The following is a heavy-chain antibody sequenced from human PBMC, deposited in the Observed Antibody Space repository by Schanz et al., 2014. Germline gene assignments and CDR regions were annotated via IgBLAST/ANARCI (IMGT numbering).Heavy chain of an antibody. Sequence: EVHLLESGGGLVQPGGSLRLSCAASGFSFGTYAMSWVRQAPGKGLEWLSYISDSGTYTNYADSVKGRFTISRDNAKNSLFLQMNSLRPEDTAVYYCARGRVLESWGQGTLVTVSS. D-gene: IGHD1-1*01. J-gene: IGHJ5*02. V-gene: IGHV3-48*03. CDR2: ISDSGTYT. CDR1: GFSFGTYA. CDR3: ARGRVLES.